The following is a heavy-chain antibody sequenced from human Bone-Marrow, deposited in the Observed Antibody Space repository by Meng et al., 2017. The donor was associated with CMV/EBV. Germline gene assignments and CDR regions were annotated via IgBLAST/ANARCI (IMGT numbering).Heavy chain of an antibody. V-gene: IGHV3-9*01. Sequence: GGSLRLSCAASGFTFDDYAMHWVRQAPGKGLEWVSGISWNSGSIGYADSVKGRFTISRDNAKNSLYLQMNSLRAEDTALYYCAKDMGATEGYGMDVWGQGTTVTFSS. CDR3: AKDMGATEGYGMDV. CDR1: GFTFDDYA. D-gene: IGHD1-26*01. CDR2: ISWNSGSI. J-gene: IGHJ6*02.